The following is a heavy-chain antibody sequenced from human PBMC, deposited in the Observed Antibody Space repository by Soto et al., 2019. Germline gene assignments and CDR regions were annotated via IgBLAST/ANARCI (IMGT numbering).Heavy chain of an antibody. J-gene: IGHJ3*02. CDR2: ISAYNGNT. Sequence: GASVKVSCKASGYTFTSYYMHWVRQAPGQGLGWMGWISAYNGNTNYAQKLQGRVTITTDTSTSTAYMELRSLRSDDTAVYYCARVPRSDAFDIWGQGTMVTVSS. V-gene: IGHV1-18*04. CDR1: GYTFTSYY. CDR3: ARVPRSDAFDI. D-gene: IGHD6-6*01.